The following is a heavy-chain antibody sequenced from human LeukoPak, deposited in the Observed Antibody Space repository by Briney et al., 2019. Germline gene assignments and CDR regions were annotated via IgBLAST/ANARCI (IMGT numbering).Heavy chain of an antibody. CDR3: ARPRSTFGHDAFDI. CDR1: GGSISTTNW. V-gene: IGHV4-4*02. J-gene: IGHJ3*02. D-gene: IGHD1-1*01. Sequence: PSETLSLTCGVSGGSISTTNWWTWVRQPPGEGLEWIGEVHLSGRTHYNPSLESRVTMSVDMSENHISLRLTSVTAADTAVYYCARPRSTFGHDAFDIWGRGTVVTVSS. CDR2: VHLSGRT.